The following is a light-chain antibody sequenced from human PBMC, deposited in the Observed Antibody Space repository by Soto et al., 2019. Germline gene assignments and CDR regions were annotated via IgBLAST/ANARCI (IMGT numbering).Light chain of an antibody. CDR1: HDVRSW. CDR2: GAS. V-gene: IGKV1-12*02. CDR3: LQSNGLPWT. J-gene: IGKJ1*01. Sequence: DIQMTQSPSSVSASVGDRVTISCRASHDVRSWLAWYQQKPGKAPNLLIYGASTLQSGVPSRFSGSGSGTAFTLTLISLHPEDRSTYYCLQSNGLPWTFGQGTKVEIK.